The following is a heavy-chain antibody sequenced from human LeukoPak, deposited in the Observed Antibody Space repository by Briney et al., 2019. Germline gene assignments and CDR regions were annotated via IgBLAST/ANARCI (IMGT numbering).Heavy chain of an antibody. CDR1: GFTFSSYG. V-gene: IGHV3-30*03. D-gene: IGHD5-18*01. J-gene: IGHJ4*02. Sequence: PGGSLRLSCAASGFTFSSYGMHWVRQAPGKGLEWVAVISYDGSNKYYADSVKGRFTISRDNSKNTLYLQMNSLRAEDTAVYYCATAMVTIDYWGQGTLVTVSS. CDR3: ATAMVTIDY. CDR2: ISYDGSNK.